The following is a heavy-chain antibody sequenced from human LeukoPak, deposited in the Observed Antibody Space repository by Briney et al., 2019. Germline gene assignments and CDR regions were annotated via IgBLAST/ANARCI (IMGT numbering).Heavy chain of an antibody. Sequence: GASVKVSCKASGYTFTGYYMHWVRQAPGQGLEWMGWINPNSGGTNYAQKLQGRVTMTTDTSTSTVYMELSSLRSEDTAVYYCARRYLYYFDYWGQGTLVTVSS. CDR3: ARRYLYYFDY. D-gene: IGHD1-1*01. J-gene: IGHJ4*02. V-gene: IGHV1-2*02. CDR2: INPNSGGT. CDR1: GYTFTGYY.